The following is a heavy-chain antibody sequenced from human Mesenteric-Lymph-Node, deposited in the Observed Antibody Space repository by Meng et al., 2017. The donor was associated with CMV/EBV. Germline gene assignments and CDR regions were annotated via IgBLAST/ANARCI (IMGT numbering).Heavy chain of an antibody. V-gene: IGHV1-2*02. CDR3: ARACSSTTCRAPSPDD. CDR1: GYTFTGHF. D-gene: IGHD2-2*01. J-gene: IGHJ4*02. Sequence: ASVKVSCKASGYTFTGHFIHWVRQAPGQGLEWMGWINPHSGGTKYSQKFQGRVTMIRDTSISTAYMELSRLTSDDTAVYYCARACSSTTCRAPSPDDWGQGTLVTVSS. CDR2: INPHSGGT.